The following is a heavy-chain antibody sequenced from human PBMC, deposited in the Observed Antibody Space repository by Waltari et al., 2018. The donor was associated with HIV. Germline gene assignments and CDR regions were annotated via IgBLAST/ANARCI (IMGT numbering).Heavy chain of an antibody. CDR1: GYTLAELT. Sequence: QVQLVQSGAEVKNPGASEKVPCKVSGYTLAELTMHCVRQVPGKGLEWMGGFDPEDGETIYAQKFQGRVTMTEDTSTDTAYMELSSLRSEDTAVYYCATSVVAAHDYWGQGTLVTVSS. V-gene: IGHV1-24*01. D-gene: IGHD2-15*01. CDR3: ATSVVAAHDY. J-gene: IGHJ4*02. CDR2: FDPEDGET.